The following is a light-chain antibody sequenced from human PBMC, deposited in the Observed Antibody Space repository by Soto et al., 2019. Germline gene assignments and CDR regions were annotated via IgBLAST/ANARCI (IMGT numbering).Light chain of an antibody. CDR2: DGS. CDR1: QSVSNY. J-gene: IGKJ1*01. Sequence: IVLTQSPATLSLSPGERATLSCRASQSVSNYLVWYQQKPGQAPRLLIYDGSNSATGIPARFSGSGSGTDFTLTISRLEHDDFAVYYCQQRGTWPRTFGQGTKVEMK. V-gene: IGKV3-11*01. CDR3: QQRGTWPRT.